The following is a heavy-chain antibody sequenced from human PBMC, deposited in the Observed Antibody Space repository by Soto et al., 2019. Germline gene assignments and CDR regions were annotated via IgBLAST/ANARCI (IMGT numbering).Heavy chain of an antibody. CDR2: IYYSGST. D-gene: IGHD6-13*01. Sequence: PSETLSLTCTVSGGSISSGDYYWSWIRQPPGKGLEWIGYIYYSGSTYYNPSLKSRVTISVDTPKNQFSLKLSSVTAADTAVYYCARDIAAAGTDAFDIWGQGTMVT. CDR3: ARDIAAAGTDAFDI. V-gene: IGHV4-30-4*01. CDR1: GGSISSGDYY. J-gene: IGHJ3*02.